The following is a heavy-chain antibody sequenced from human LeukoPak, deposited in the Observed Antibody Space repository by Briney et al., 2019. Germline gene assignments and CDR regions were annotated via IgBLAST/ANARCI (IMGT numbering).Heavy chain of an antibody. D-gene: IGHD3-10*01. V-gene: IGHV1-18*01. Sequence: GASVKVSCKAPGYTFTGYGISWVRQAPGQGLEWMGWISAYNGNTNYAQKLQGRVTMTTDTSTSTAYMELRSLRSDDTAVYYCARDYPYYYGSGSFGSGMDVWGQGTTVTVSS. J-gene: IGHJ6*02. CDR2: ISAYNGNT. CDR3: ARDYPYYYGSGSFGSGMDV. CDR1: GYTFTGYG.